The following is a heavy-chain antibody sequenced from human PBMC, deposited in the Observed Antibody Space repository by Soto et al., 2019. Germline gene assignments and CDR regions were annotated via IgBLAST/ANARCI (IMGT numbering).Heavy chain of an antibody. V-gene: IGHV3-23*01. CDR1: GFNFNTFA. J-gene: IGHJ4*02. D-gene: IGHD3-3*01. CDR2: ISGGVSTT. Sequence: DVELLESGGGLVQPGGSLRLSCAAAGFNFNTFAMTWVRQAPGKGLEWVSYISGGVSTTYYADSVKGRFAISRDNFKTTLYLQMNNLGAEDTALYYCAKLDFWSSTQDDHWGQGTLVTVSS. CDR3: AKLDFWSSTQDDH.